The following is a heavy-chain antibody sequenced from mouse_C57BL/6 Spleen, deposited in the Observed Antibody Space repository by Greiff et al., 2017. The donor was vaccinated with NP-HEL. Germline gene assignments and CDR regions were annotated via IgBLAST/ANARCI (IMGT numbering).Heavy chain of an antibody. D-gene: IGHD4-1*01. V-gene: IGHV5-4*01. CDR2: ISDGGSYT. J-gene: IGHJ2*01. CDR3: AREEGTDYFDY. CDR1: GFTFSSYA. Sequence: EVKVVESGGGLVKPGGSLKLSCAASGFTFSSYAMSWVRQTPEKRLEWVATISDGGSYTYYPDNVKGRFTISRDNAKNNLYLQMSHLKSEDTAMYYCAREEGTDYFDYWGQGTTLTVSS.